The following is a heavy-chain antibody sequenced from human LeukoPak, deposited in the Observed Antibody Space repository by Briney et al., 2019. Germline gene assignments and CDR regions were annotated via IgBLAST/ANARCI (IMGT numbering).Heavy chain of an antibody. J-gene: IGHJ3*02. CDR1: GYTFTRYA. D-gene: IGHD3-22*01. CDR3: ATGQLEDYYDSSGAKAFDI. CDR2: FDPEDGET. V-gene: IGHV1-24*01. Sequence: ASVKVSCKASGYTFTRYAVNWVRQAPGKGLEWMGGFDPEDGETIYAQKFQGRVTMTEDTSTDTAYMELSSLRSEDTAVYYCATGQLEDYYDSSGAKAFDIWGQGTMVTVSS.